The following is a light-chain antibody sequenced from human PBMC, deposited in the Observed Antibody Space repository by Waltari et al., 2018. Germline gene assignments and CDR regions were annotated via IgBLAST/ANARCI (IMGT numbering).Light chain of an antibody. CDR1: QSISSY. CDR2: AAS. Sequence: DIQMTQSPSSLSPSVGDRVTNPCRASQSISSYLNWYQQKPRKAHKLLIYAASSLQSGVPSRFSGSGSRTDFTRTISRLQPEDFATYYCQQSYSTPWTFGQGTKVEIK. V-gene: IGKV1-39*01. CDR3: QQSYSTPWT. J-gene: IGKJ1*01.